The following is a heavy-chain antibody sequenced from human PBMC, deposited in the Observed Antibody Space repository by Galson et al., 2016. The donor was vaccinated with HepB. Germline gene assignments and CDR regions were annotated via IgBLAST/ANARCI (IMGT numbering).Heavy chain of an antibody. CDR1: GVTFSSYA. V-gene: IGHV3-23*01. D-gene: IGHD2-15*01. J-gene: IGHJ4*02. CDR2: ISGSGGST. CDR3: AKVAWGVCSGGSCYCDY. Sequence: SLRLSCAASGVTFSSYAMSWVRQAPGKGLEWDSAISGSGGSTYYVDSVKGRFTISRDNSKNTLYLQMNSLGAEDTAVYYCAKVAWGVCSGGSCYCDYWGQGALVTVSS.